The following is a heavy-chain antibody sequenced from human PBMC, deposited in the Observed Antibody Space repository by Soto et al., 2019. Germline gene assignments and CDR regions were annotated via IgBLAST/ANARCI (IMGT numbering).Heavy chain of an antibody. D-gene: IGHD3-10*01. CDR1: GGPFSSYT. V-gene: IGHV1-69*08. CDR2: IIPMLGLA. CDR3: AREHSITLVRGFIAV. Sequence: QVQLVQSGAEVKKPGSSVKVSCKASGGPFSSYTISWVRQAPGQGLEWMGRIIPMLGLANYAQKFQGRVTITADKSTSTAYMELSSLRYEDTAVYYCAREHSITLVRGFIAVWGQGTTVTVSS. J-gene: IGHJ6*02.